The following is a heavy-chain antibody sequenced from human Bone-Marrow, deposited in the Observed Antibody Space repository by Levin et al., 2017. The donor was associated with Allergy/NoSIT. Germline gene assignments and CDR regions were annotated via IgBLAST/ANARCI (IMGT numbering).Heavy chain of an antibody. J-gene: IGHJ6*03. CDR2: IYRGGTT. V-gene: IGHV3-66*01. CDR3: ARRYDALGTYYLDV. Sequence: GGSLRLSCAASGFTVSNNYMSWARQAPGKGLEWVSLIYRGGTTYYAHSVKGRFTISRDNSNNTLYLQMNSLRAEDTAVYYCARRYDALGTYYLDVWGKGTTVTVAS. CDR1: GFTVSNNY. D-gene: IGHD3-16*01.